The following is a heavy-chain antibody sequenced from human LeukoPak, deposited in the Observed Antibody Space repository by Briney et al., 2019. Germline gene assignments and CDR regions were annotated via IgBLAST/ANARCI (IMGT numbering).Heavy chain of an antibody. CDR2: ISSSSSYI. D-gene: IGHD1-26*01. V-gene: IGHV3-21*01. CDR3: ARDQDQSSGSYLY. CDR1: GFTFSSYS. Sequence: GGSLRLSCAASGFTFSSYSMNWVRQDPGKGLEWVSSISSSSSYIYYADSVKGRFTISRGNAKNSLYLQMNSLRAEDTAVYYCARDQDQSSGSYLYWGQGTLVTVSS. J-gene: IGHJ4*02.